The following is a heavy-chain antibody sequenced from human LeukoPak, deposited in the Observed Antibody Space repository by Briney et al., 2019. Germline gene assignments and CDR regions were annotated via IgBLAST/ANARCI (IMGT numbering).Heavy chain of an antibody. J-gene: IGHJ4*02. V-gene: IGHV3-23*01. CDR3: ANYNPSPRSITMVRGVY. CDR2: ISGSGGST. CDR1: GFTFSSYA. Sequence: PGGSLRLSCAASGFTFSSYAMSWVRQAPGKGLEWVSAISGSGGSTYYADSVRGRFTISRDNSKNTLYLQMNSLRAEDTAVYYCANYNPSPRSITMVRGVYWGQGTLVTVSS. D-gene: IGHD3-10*01.